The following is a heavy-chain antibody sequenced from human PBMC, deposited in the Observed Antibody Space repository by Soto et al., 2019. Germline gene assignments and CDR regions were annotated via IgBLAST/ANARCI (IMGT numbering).Heavy chain of an antibody. CDR1: GGSFSGYY. CDR3: ARDKIPGLLDY. Sequence: QVQLQQWGAGLLKPSETLSLTCAVYGGSFSGYYWTWIRQPPGTGLEWIGEINHSGSTNYNPSLKSRVTISVDTSKNQFSLKLTSVTAADTAVYYCARDKIPGLLDYWGQGTLVTVSS. V-gene: IGHV4-34*01. J-gene: IGHJ4*02. CDR2: INHSGST. D-gene: IGHD2-21*01.